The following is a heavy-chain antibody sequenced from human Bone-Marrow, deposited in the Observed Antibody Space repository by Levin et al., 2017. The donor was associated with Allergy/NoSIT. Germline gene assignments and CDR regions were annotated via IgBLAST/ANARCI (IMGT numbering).Heavy chain of an antibody. CDR1: GFTFSSYA. D-gene: IGHD3-22*01. Sequence: GGSLRLSCAASGFTFSSYAMHWVRQAPGKGLEWVAVISYDGSNKYYADSVKGRFTISRDNSKNTLYLQMNSLRAEDTAVYYCARELGGTYYYDSSGYYRAGAFDIWGQGTMVTVSS. CDR3: ARELGGTYYYDSSGYYRAGAFDI. J-gene: IGHJ3*02. CDR2: ISYDGSNK. V-gene: IGHV3-30-3*01.